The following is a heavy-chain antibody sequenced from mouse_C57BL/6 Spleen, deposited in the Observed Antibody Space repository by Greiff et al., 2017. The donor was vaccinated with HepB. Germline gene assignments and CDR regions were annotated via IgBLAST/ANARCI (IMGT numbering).Heavy chain of an antibody. V-gene: IGHV1-81*01. CDR3: TIDYDFCAMDY. J-gene: IGHJ4*01. CDR1: GYTFTSYG. CDR2: IYPRSGNT. Sequence: VQLQQSGAELARPGASVKLSCKASGYTFTSYGISWVKQRTGQGLEWIGEIYPRSGNTYYNEKFKGKATLTADKSSSTAYMELRSLTSEDSAVYFCTIDYDFCAMDYWGQRTSVTVSS. D-gene: IGHD6-5*01.